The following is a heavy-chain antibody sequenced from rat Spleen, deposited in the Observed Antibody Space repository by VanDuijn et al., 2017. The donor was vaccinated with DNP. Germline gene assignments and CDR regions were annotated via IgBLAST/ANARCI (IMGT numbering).Heavy chain of an antibody. CDR3: ARLGTQGFAY. V-gene: IGHV3-1*01. J-gene: IGHJ3*01. CDR2: IRNSGST. CDR1: GYSITSNY. Sequence: EVQLQESGPGLVKPSQSLSLTCSVTGYSITSNYWAWIRKFPGNKMEWIGHIRNSGSTNYNPSLKSRFSITRDTSKNQFFLQVNSVTTEDTATYYCARLGTQGFAYWGQGTLVTVSS. D-gene: IGHD1-5*01.